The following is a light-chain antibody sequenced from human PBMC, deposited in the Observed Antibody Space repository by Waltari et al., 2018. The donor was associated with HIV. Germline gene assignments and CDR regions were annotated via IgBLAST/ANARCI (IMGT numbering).Light chain of an antibody. CDR2: CAP. V-gene: IGKV1-6*01. Sequence: ALQMTQSPSYLSAFVGDRVTITCRASQDTREDLGWYQRKPGKSPKFLLYCAPALQNGVPSRFCGSGSGTDFALTISSLQPEDFATYCCLQEYNYPRTLGQGNKVESK. CDR1: QDTRED. J-gene: IGKJ1*01. CDR3: LQEYNYPRT.